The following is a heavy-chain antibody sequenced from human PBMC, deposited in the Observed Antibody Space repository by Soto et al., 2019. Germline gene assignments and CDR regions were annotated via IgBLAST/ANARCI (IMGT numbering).Heavy chain of an antibody. D-gene: IGHD3-22*01. J-gene: IGHJ5*02. CDR3: ARDVYYDLYNWFDP. V-gene: IGHV3-9*01. Sequence: EVQLVESGGGLVQPGRSLRLSCAASGFTFDDYAMHWVRQAPGKGLEWVSGISWNSGSIGYADSVKGRFTISRDNAKNSLYLQMNSLRAEDTAVYYCARDVYYDLYNWFDPWGQGTLVTVSS. CDR1: GFTFDDYA. CDR2: ISWNSGSI.